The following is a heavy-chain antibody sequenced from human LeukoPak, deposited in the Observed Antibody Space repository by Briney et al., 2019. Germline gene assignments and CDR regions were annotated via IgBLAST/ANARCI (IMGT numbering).Heavy chain of an antibody. V-gene: IGHV4-4*02. Sequence: SGTLSLTCTVSGDSINSLDLWSWIRQPPGKGLEWIGEINHSGSTNYNPSLKSRVTISVDTSKNQFSLKLSSVTAADTAVYYCASYGGNFTRASFDYWGQGTLVTVSS. D-gene: IGHD4-23*01. CDR1: GDSINSLDL. J-gene: IGHJ4*02. CDR2: INHSGST. CDR3: ASYGGNFTRASFDY.